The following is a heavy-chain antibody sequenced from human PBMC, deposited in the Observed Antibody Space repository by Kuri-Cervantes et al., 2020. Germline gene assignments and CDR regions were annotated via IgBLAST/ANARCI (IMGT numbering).Heavy chain of an antibody. CDR3: AKVSGYSARRGFFDY. CDR2: ISGSGGST. D-gene: IGHD3-9*01. V-gene: IGHV3-23*01. CDR1: GFTFSSYG. J-gene: IGHJ4*02. Sequence: GESLKISCAASGFTFSSYGTHWVRQAPGKGLEWVSAISGSGGSTYYADSVKGRFTISRDNSKNTLYLQMNSMRAEDTAVYYCAKVSGYSARRGFFDYWGQGTLVTVSS.